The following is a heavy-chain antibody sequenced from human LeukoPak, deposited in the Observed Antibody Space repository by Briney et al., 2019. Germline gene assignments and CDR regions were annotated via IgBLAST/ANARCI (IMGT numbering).Heavy chain of an antibody. V-gene: IGHV3-23*01. CDR3: AKDEHSXGWLPXYFDY. CDR2: ISGSGGST. CDR1: GFTFSSYA. Sequence: GGSLRLSCAASGFTFSSYAMSWVRQAPGKGLEWVSAISGSGGSTYYADSVKGRFTISRDNSKNTLYLQMNSLRAEDTAVYYCAKDEHSXGWLPXYFDYXXXGTLVTVSS. D-gene: IGHD6-19*01. J-gene: IGHJ4*02.